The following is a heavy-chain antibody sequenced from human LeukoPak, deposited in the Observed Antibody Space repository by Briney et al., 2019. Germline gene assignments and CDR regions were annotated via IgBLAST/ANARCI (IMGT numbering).Heavy chain of an antibody. Sequence: SETLSLTCTVSGGSIITSDYFWAWIHQPQGKGMEWIGSIYYAGNTYYNPSLKSRVTMSVDTSKNHFSLNLNSVSAADTAVYYCASLHAGFCSGGACYQFDPWGQGTLVTVSS. D-gene: IGHD2-15*01. CDR1: GGSIITSDYF. V-gene: IGHV4-39*02. CDR2: IYYAGNT. J-gene: IGHJ5*02. CDR3: ASLHAGFCSGGACYQFDP.